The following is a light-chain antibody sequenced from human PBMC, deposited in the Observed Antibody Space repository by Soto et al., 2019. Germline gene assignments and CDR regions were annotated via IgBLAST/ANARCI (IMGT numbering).Light chain of an antibody. CDR2: LDSDGSH. Sequence: QLVLTQSPSASASLVASVKLTCTLSSGHSSYAIAWHQQQPEKGPRYLMKLDSDGSHTKGDAIPDRFSGSSSGAERYLTISSLQSEDEADYYCQTWCTGIHVVFGGGTQLTVL. V-gene: IGLV4-69*01. CDR1: SGHSSYA. CDR3: QTWCTGIHVV. J-gene: IGLJ2*01.